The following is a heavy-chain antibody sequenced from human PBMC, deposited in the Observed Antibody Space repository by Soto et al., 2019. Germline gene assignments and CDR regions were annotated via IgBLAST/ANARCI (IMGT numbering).Heavy chain of an antibody. D-gene: IGHD3-9*01. Sequence: GGSLRLSCAASGFTFSSYAMSWVRQAPGKGLEWVSAISGSGGSTYYADSVKGRFTISRDNSKNTLYLQMNSLRAEDTAVYYCALSGYDILTGSTHWFDPWGQGTLVTVSS. CDR2: ISGSGGST. V-gene: IGHV3-23*01. CDR3: ALSGYDILTGSTHWFDP. CDR1: GFTFSSYA. J-gene: IGHJ5*02.